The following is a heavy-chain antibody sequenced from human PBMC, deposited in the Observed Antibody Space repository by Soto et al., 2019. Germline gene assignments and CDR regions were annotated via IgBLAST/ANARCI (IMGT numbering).Heavy chain of an antibody. CDR2: ISGSGSTI. Sequence: QVQLVESGGGLVKPGGSLRLSCAASGFTFSDYYMSWIRQAPGKGLEWVSHISGSGSTIYFADSVKGRFTISRDNAKNSLYLQMNSLRAEDTAVYYYARDCSSSSCYGYFQHWGQGTRVTVSS. J-gene: IGHJ1*01. D-gene: IGHD2-2*01. V-gene: IGHV3-11*01. CDR1: GFTFSDYY. CDR3: ARDCSSSSCYGYFQH.